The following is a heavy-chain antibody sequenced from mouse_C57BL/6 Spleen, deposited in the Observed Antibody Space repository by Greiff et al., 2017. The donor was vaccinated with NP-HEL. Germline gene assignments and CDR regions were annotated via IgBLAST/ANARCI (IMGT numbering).Heavy chain of an antibody. D-gene: IGHD1-1*01. J-gene: IGHJ1*03. CDR3: TRTTVVSYWYFDV. V-gene: IGHV5-9-1*02. CDR2: ISSGGDYI. Sequence: EVQLQESGEGLVKDGGSLKLSCAASGFTFSSYAMSWVRQTPEKRLEWVAYISSGGDYIYYADTVKGRFTISRDNARNTLYLQMGSLKSEDTAMYYCTRTTVVSYWYFDVWGTGTTVTVSS. CDR1: GFTFSSYA.